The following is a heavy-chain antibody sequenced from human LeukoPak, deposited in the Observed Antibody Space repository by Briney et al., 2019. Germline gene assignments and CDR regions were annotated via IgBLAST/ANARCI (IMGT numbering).Heavy chain of an antibody. CDR3: ARLPLGTTDGYYYYGMDV. V-gene: IGHV5-51*01. CDR2: IYPGDSDT. Sequence: GGSLKISCKGSGYSFTSYWIGWVRQMPGKGLEWVGIIYPGDSDTRYSPSFQGQVTISADKSISTAYLQWSSLKASDTAMYYCARLPLGTTDGYYYYGMDVWGQGTTVTVPS. J-gene: IGHJ6*02. D-gene: IGHD2-2*01. CDR1: GYSFTSYW.